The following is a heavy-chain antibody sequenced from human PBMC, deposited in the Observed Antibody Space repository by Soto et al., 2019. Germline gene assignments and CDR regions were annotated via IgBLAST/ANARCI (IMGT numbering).Heavy chain of an antibody. J-gene: IGHJ5*02. Sequence: SGGSLRLSCAASGFTFSSYAMSWVRQAPGKGLEWVSAISGSGGSTYYADSVKGRFTISRDNSKNTLYLQMNSLRAEDTAVYYCANSQPGIAAAGTGPQGDPWGQGTLVTVSS. CDR2: ISGSGGST. CDR3: ANSQPGIAAAGTGPQGDP. CDR1: GFTFSSYA. V-gene: IGHV3-23*01. D-gene: IGHD6-13*01.